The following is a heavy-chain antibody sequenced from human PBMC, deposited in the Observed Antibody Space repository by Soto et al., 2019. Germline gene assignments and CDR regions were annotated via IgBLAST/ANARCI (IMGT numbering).Heavy chain of an antibody. Sequence: PSETLSLTRAVYGGSFSGYTRAWLRQPAGKGLEWIGELNHRGSTKYSPSLESRVTTSLDTPTNHFSLKLSSVTAADTAVYYCARIRMLRIRVWGRYRQHYFDHWGQGTLVTV. V-gene: IGHV4-34*01. CDR1: GGSFSGYT. D-gene: IGHD3-16*02. CDR2: LNHRGST. J-gene: IGHJ4*02. CDR3: ARIRMLRIRVWGRYRQHYFDH.